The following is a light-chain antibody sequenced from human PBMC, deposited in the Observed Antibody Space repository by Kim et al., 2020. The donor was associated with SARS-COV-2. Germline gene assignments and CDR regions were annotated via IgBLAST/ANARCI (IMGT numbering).Light chain of an antibody. CDR3: QQYDNVPCT. CDR1: QDINNY. Sequence: ASVGDRVTITCQASQDINNYLNWYQQKPGKAPKLLIYDASNLEPGVPSRFSGSGSGTDFTFTISSLQPEDIATYYCQQYDNVPCTFGQGTRLEIK. J-gene: IGKJ5*01. V-gene: IGKV1-33*01. CDR2: DAS.